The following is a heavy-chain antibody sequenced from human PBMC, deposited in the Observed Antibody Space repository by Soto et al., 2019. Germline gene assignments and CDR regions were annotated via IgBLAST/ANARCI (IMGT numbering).Heavy chain of an antibody. CDR1: GFTFSSYA. J-gene: IGHJ5*02. CDR2: ISGSGGST. CDR3: AKVIAAGGTGYWFDP. V-gene: IGHV3-23*01. D-gene: IGHD6-13*01. Sequence: EVQLLESGGGLVQPGGSLRLSCAASGFTFSSYAMSWVRQAPGKGLEWVSAISGSGGSTYYADSVKGRFTISRDNSNNTLYLQMNSLRAEDTAGYYCAKVIAAGGTGYWFDPWGQGTLVTVSS.